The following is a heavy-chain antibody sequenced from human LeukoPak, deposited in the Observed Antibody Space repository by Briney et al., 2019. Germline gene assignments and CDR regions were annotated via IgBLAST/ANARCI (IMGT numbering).Heavy chain of an antibody. Sequence: SVKVSCKASGGTFSSYAISWVRQAPGQGLEWMGGIIPIFGTANYAQKFQGRVTITADKSTSTAYMELSSLRSEDTAVYYCARVVRSSSWFKNDAFDIWGQGTMVTVSS. V-gene: IGHV1-69*06. D-gene: IGHD6-13*01. CDR3: ARVVRSSSWFKNDAFDI. CDR1: GGTFSSYA. CDR2: IIPIFGTA. J-gene: IGHJ3*02.